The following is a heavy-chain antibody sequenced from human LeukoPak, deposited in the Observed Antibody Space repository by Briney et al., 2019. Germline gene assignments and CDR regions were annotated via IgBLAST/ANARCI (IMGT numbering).Heavy chain of an antibody. Sequence: GGSLRLSCAASGFTASHYYMSWVRQAPGKGLEWVSVIYTGGRTYYGDSMKGRFTISRDNSRNTLHLQMDRLRVEDTALYYCARGQSYCGGDCYTDWGQGTLVSVSS. CDR3: ARGQSYCGGDCYTD. D-gene: IGHD2-21*02. CDR1: GFTASHYY. V-gene: IGHV3-66*01. J-gene: IGHJ4*02. CDR2: IYTGGRT.